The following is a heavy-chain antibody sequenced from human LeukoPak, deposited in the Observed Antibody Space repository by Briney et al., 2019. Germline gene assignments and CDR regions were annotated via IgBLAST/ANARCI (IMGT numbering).Heavy chain of an antibody. Sequence: SETLSLTCTVSGGSISSYYWSWIRQPPGKGLEWIGYIYYSGSTNYNPSLKSRVTISVDTSKNQFSLKLSSVTAADTAVYYCARAGPGQQLDYYFDYWGQGTLVTVSS. J-gene: IGHJ4*02. CDR1: GGSISSYY. CDR2: IYYSGST. CDR3: ARAGPGQQLDYYFDY. D-gene: IGHD6-13*01. V-gene: IGHV4-59*01.